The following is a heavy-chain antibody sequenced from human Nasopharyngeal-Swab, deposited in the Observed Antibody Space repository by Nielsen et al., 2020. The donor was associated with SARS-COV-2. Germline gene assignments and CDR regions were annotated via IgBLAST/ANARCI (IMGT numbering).Heavy chain of an antibody. CDR2: FCTAGST. CDR1: GGSISSYY. V-gene: IGHV4-4*07. CDR3: ARGVRGGWFYFDS. D-gene: IGHD6-19*01. Sequence: SETLSLTCTVSGGSISSYYWSWIRQPAGKGLEWIGHFCTAGSTNYSPSLKSRLTISLDTSKNQVALTLSSVTAADTAVYFCARGVRGGWFYFDSWGQGTLVTVSS. J-gene: IGHJ4*02.